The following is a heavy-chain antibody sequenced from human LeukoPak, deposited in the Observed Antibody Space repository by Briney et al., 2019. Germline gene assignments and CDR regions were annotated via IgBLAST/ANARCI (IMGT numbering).Heavy chain of an antibody. V-gene: IGHV3-23*01. CDR1: GLTLSAYA. CDR2: ITGSGAGT. CDR3: AKDPNGDYVGAFDM. J-gene: IGHJ3*02. Sequence: PGGSLRLSCAASGLTLSAYALVWVRQAPGKGLEWVSAITGSGAGTNYADSVKGRFTISRDNSNNMLYLQMNSLRAEDTALYYCAKDPNGDYVGAFDMWGPGTMVVVSS. D-gene: IGHD4-17*01.